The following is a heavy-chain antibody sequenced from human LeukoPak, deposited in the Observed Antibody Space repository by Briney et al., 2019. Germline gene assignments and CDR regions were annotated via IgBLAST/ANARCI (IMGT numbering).Heavy chain of an antibody. CDR1: GLTFSGSG. Sequence: PGGSLKLSCAASGLTFSGSGMHWVRQASGKGLEWLGRIGRQGDSDATRYAASLKGKFTISRVDSRNTAYLQMNSLKTEDTDEYYCAGDYNFLTGLNYWGQGTLVTVSS. CDR3: AGDYNFLTGLNY. D-gene: IGHD3-9*01. V-gene: IGHV3-73*01. CDR2: IGRQGDSDAT. J-gene: IGHJ4*02.